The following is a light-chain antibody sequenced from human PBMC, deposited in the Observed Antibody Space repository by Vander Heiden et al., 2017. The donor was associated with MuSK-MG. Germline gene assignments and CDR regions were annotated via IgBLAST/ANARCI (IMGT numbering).Light chain of an antibody. J-gene: IGKJ5*01. CDR1: QSISKW. V-gene: IGKV1-5*01. Sequence: DIQMTQSPSTLSASVGDRVTITCRASQSISKWLVWYQQKPGKAPKVLIYDASSLKSGVPSRFSGSGSGTEFTLTISSLQPDDFATYYCQQDNSSPITFGQGTQVEIK. CDR2: DAS. CDR3: QQDNSSPIT.